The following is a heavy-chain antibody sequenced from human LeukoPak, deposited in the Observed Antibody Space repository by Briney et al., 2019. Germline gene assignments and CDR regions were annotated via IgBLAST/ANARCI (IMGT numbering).Heavy chain of an antibody. Sequence: GSLRPSCAASGFTFSNAWMSWVRQAPGKGLEWVGRIKSKTDSGTTDYAAPVKGRFTISRDGSKNTLYLQMNSLKTEDTAVYYCTTTLEPWIQLNDAFDIWGQGTMVTVSS. V-gene: IGHV3-15*01. CDR1: GFTFSNAW. D-gene: IGHD5-18*01. CDR3: TTTLEPWIQLNDAFDI. J-gene: IGHJ3*02. CDR2: IKSKTDSGTT.